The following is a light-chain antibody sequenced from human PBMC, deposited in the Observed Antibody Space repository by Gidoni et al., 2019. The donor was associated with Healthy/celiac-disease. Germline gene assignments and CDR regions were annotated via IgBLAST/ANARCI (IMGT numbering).Light chain of an antibody. CDR1: QSIRSY. CDR3: QQSYSTPQYT. Sequence: DIQMTQSPSSLSASVGDRVTITCRASQSIRSYLNWYQQKPGKAPKLLIYAASRLQSGVPSRFSGSGSGTDFTLTISSLQPEDFATYYCQQSYSTPQYTFGQGTKLEIK. V-gene: IGKV1-39*01. CDR2: AAS. J-gene: IGKJ2*01.